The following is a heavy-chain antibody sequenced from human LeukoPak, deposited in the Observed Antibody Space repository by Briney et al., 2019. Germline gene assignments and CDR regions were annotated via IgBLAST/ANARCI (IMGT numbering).Heavy chain of an antibody. Sequence: SETLSLTCTVSGGSISGYHWSWIRQPPGEGLEWIGYIYNSGNTNYNPSLKSRVTISVDTSKNQFSLKLTSVTAADTAVNYCARYRAFDIWGRGTLVTVSS. CDR3: ARYRAFDI. J-gene: IGHJ3*02. CDR1: GGSISGYH. CDR2: IYNSGNT. V-gene: IGHV4-59*01.